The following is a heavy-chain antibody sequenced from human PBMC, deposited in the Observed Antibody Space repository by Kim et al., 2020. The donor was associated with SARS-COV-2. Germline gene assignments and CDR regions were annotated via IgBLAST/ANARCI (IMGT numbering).Heavy chain of an antibody. CDR3: AGGRYCSSTSCYVAYYYYGMDV. CDR2: INHSGST. CDR1: GGSFSGYY. V-gene: IGHV4-34*01. D-gene: IGHD2-2*01. Sequence: SETLSLTCAVYGGSFSGYYWSWIRQPPGKGLEWIGEINHSGSTNYNPSLKSRVTISVDTSKNQFSLKLSSVTAADTAVYYCAGGRYCSSTSCYVAYYYYGMDVWGQGTTVTVSS. J-gene: IGHJ6*02.